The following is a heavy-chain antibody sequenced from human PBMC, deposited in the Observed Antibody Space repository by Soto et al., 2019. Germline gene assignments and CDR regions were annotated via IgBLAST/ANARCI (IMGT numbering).Heavy chain of an antibody. J-gene: IGHJ4*02. V-gene: IGHV3-11*01. CDR3: ARAINWNYDLDY. CDR2: ISSSGSPA. D-gene: IGHD1-7*01. Sequence: QVQLVESGGGLVKPGGSLRLSCAASGFTFSNYYLTWIRQAPGKGLEWISYISSSGSPAYYADSVKGRFTISRDNAKNSLYLQMNSLRAEDTAVYYCARAINWNYDLDYWGQGTLVTVSS. CDR1: GFTFSNYY.